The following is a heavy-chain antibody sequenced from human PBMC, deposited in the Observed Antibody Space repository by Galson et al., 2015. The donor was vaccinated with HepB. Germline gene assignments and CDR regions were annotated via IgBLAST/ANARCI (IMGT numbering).Heavy chain of an antibody. CDR3: ARVVDYYDGSGAFDI. D-gene: IGHD3-22*01. CDR1: GFTFSSYS. CDR2: ISSSSSYI. J-gene: IGHJ3*02. Sequence: SLRLSCAASGFTFSSYSMNWVRQAPGKGLEWVSSISSSSSYIYYADSVKGRFTISRDNAKNSLYLQMNSLRAEDTAVYYCARVVDYYDGSGAFDIWGQGTMVTVSS. V-gene: IGHV3-21*01.